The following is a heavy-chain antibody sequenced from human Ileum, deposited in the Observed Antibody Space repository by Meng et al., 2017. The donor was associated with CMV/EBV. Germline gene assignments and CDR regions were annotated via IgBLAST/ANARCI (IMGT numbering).Heavy chain of an antibody. V-gene: IGHV1-2*02. CDR2: INSHSGAT. J-gene: IGHJ5*02. CDR3: LTYTSSSHSFGP. Sequence: SCKASGDTPTAAFMFWVRQAPGQGLEWMGWINSHSGATQYAQKFQGRVTMTRDTSISTVYMDLSSLRSDDTADYYCLTYTSSSHSFGPWGQGTLVTVSS. D-gene: IGHD6-6*01. CDR1: GDTPTAAF.